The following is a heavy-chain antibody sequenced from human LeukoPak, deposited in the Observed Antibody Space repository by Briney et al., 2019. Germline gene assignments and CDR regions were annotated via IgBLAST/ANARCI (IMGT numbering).Heavy chain of an antibody. V-gene: IGHV1-18*01. CDR3: ARADTAMPHGSYYYYYYMDV. D-gene: IGHD5-18*01. CDR1: GYTFTSYG. Sequence: GASVKASCKASGYTFTSYGISWVRQAPGQGLEWMGWISAYNGNTNYAQKLQGRVTMTTDTSTSTAYMELRSLRSDDTAVYYCARADTAMPHGSYYYYYYMDVWGKGTTVTVSS. CDR2: ISAYNGNT. J-gene: IGHJ6*03.